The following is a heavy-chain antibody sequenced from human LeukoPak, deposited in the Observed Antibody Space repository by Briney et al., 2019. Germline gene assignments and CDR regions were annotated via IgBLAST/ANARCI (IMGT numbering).Heavy chain of an antibody. Sequence: GGSLRLSCAASGFTFNNYAMSWVRQAPGKGLEWVSTIEGTGGGTHYADSVKGRFTISRDNAKKSLYLEMNNLRAEDTAVYYCATDGAGFDTWGQGVLVTVSS. J-gene: IGHJ5*02. V-gene: IGHV3-23*01. CDR2: IEGTGGGT. CDR3: ATDGAGFDT. CDR1: GFTFNNYA.